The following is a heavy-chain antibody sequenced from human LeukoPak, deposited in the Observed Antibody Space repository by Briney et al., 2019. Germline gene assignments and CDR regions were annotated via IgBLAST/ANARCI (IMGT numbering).Heavy chain of an antibody. Sequence: GGSLRLSCAASGFTFSGYYIHWVRQAPGQGLEWMGWINPNSGGTHYAQKLQGRVTMTRDTSSSTAYMELTSLRSDDTAVYYCAREGAAPVAGTAGNWFDPWGQGTLVTVSS. CDR2: INPNSGGT. J-gene: IGHJ5*02. V-gene: IGHV1-2*02. D-gene: IGHD6-19*01. CDR1: GFTFSGYY. CDR3: AREGAAPVAGTAGNWFDP.